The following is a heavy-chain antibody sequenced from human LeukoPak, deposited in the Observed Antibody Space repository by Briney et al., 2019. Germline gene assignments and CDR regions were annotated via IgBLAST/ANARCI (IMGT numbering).Heavy chain of an antibody. V-gene: IGHV4-59*01. J-gene: IGHJ6*03. CDR1: GGSISSYY. CDR2: IYYSGST. D-gene: IGHD1-26*01. Sequence: SETLSLTCTVSGGSISSYYWSWIRQPPGKGLEWIGYIYYSGSTNYNPSLKSRATISVDTSKNQFSLKLSSVTAADTAVYYCARLKELLNYYYYYMDVWGKGTTVTVSS. CDR3: ARLKELLNYYYYYMDV.